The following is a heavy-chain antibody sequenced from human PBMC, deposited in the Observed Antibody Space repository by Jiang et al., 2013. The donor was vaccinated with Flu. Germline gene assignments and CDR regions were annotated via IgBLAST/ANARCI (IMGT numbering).Heavy chain of an antibody. CDR2: ISGSGGST. CDR3: AKSSFSIVVVVAAPDN. D-gene: IGHD2-15*01. J-gene: IGHJ4*02. V-gene: IGHV3-23*01. Sequence: VQLLESGGGLVQPGGSMRLSCAASGFTFSSYAMSWVRQAPGKGLEWVSAISGSGGSTYYADSVKGRFTISRDNSKNTLYLQMNSLRAEDTAVYYCAKSSFSIVVVVAAPDNWGQGTLVTVSS. CDR1: GFTFSSYA.